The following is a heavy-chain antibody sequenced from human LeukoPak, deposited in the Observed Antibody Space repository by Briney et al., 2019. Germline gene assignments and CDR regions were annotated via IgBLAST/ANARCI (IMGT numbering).Heavy chain of an antibody. V-gene: IGHV3-74*01. CDR1: GSTFSNYW. Sequence: GGSLRLSCAASGSTFSNYWMHWVRQAPGKGLVWVSRINTDGSSTKYADSVKGRFTISRDNAKNTLYLQMNSLRAEDTAVYYCARVDILTGYLDYWGQGTLVTVSS. CDR3: ARVDILTGYLDY. CDR2: INTDGSST. D-gene: IGHD3-9*01. J-gene: IGHJ4*02.